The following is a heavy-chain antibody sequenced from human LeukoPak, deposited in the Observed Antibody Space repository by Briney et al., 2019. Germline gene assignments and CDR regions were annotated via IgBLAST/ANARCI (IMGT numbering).Heavy chain of an antibody. J-gene: IGHJ5*02. CDR1: GGSFSGYY. D-gene: IGHD2-15*01. Sequence: SETLSLTCAVYGGSFSGYYWSWIRQPPGKGLEWIGEINHSGSTNYNPSLKSRVTISVDTSKNQFSLKLSSVTAADTAVYYCARLYCSGGSCYGWFDPWGQGTLSPSPQ. CDR3: ARLYCSGGSCYGWFDP. CDR2: INHSGST. V-gene: IGHV4-34*01.